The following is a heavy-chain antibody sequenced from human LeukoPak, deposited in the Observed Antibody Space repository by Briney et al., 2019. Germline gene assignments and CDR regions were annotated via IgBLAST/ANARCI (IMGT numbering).Heavy chain of an antibody. CDR3: ARLRLGAGGYFDY. V-gene: IGHV1-2*06. CDR1: GYTFTGYY. Sequence: GASVKVSCKASGYTFTGYYMHWVRQAPGQGLEWMGRINPNSGGTNYAQKFQGRVTMTRDTSISTAYMELSRLRSDDTAVYYCARLRLGAGGYFDYWGQGTLVTVSS. D-gene: IGHD3-16*01. J-gene: IGHJ4*02. CDR2: INPNSGGT.